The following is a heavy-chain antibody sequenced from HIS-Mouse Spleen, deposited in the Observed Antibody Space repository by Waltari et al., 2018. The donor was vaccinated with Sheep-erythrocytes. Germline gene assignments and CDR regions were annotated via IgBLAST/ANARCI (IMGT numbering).Heavy chain of an antibody. Sequence: TASGFTFSSYDMHWVRQATGKGLEWVSAIGNAGYTYYPGSVKGRFTISRENAKNSLYLQMNSLRAGDTAVYYCARANSGSYDDAFDIWGQGTMVTVSS. CDR1: GFTFSSYD. J-gene: IGHJ3*02. CDR3: ARANSGSYDDAFDI. V-gene: IGHV3-13*01. CDR2: IGNAGYT. D-gene: IGHD1-26*01.